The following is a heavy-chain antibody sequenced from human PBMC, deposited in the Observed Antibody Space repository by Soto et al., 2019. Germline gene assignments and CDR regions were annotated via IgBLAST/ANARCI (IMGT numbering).Heavy chain of an antibody. Sequence: PSETLSLTCAVSGGSISSGGYSWSWIRQPPGKGLEWIGYIYHSGSTYYNPSLKSRVTISVDRSKNQFSLKLSSVTAADTAVYYCARVVDDSGYDYGWYAFDIWGQGTMVTVS. J-gene: IGHJ3*02. CDR3: ARVVDDSGYDYGWYAFDI. V-gene: IGHV4-30-2*01. D-gene: IGHD5-12*01. CDR2: IYHSGST. CDR1: GGSISSGGYS.